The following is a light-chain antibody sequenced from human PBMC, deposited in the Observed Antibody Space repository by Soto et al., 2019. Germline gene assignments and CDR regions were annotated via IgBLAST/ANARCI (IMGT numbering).Light chain of an antibody. CDR1: QSISSY. Sequence: DIQMTQSPSSLSASVGDRVTITCRASQSISSYLNWYQQKPGKAPKLLIYAASSLQSGVPSRSSGSGSGTDFTLTISSLQPEDFATYSCQQTYRTPLTFGGGTKVDIK. CDR3: QQTYRTPLT. J-gene: IGKJ4*01. V-gene: IGKV1-39*01. CDR2: AAS.